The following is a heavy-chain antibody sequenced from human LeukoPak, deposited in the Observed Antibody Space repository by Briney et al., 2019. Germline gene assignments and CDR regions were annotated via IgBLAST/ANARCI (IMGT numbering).Heavy chain of an antibody. Sequence: GGSLRLSCAASGFTFSSYWMSWVRQAPGKGLEWVSVIYSGGSTYYADSVKGRFTISRDNSKNTLYLQVNSLRAEDTAVYYCARYDHPRARAFDIWGQGTMVTVSS. CDR3: ARYDHPRARAFDI. V-gene: IGHV3-53*01. CDR1: GFTFSSYW. J-gene: IGHJ3*02. D-gene: IGHD3-16*01. CDR2: IYSGGST.